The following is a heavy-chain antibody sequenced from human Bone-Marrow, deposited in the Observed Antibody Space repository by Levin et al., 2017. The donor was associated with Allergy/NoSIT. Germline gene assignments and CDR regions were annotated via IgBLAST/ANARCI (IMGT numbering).Heavy chain of an antibody. V-gene: IGHV3-23*01. Sequence: GGSLRLSCAASGFTFSNYAMSWVRQAPGKGLEWISAISPNGGDTFYSEAVRGRLTISRDNSNVYLQMSSLRADDTAVYYCAKDRYDSSGYYVSGIDSWGQGTLVTVSS. CDR3: AKDRYDSSGYYVSGIDS. D-gene: IGHD3-22*01. CDR1: GFTFSNYA. J-gene: IGHJ4*02. CDR2: ISPNGGDT.